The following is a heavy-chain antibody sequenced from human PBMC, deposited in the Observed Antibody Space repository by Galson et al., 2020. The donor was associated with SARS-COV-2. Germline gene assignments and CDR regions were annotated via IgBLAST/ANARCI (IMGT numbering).Heavy chain of an antibody. Sequence: GGSLRLSCTASGFTFGDYAMSWFRQAPGKGLEWVGFIRSKAYGGTIEYAASVKGRFTISRDDSKSIAYLQMNSLKTEDTAVYYCTRAWYDSSGYHYYYYYYDMDVWGQGTTVTVSS. CDR3: TRAWYDSSGYHYYYYYYDMDV. D-gene: IGHD3-22*01. J-gene: IGHJ6*02. CDR2: IRSKAYGGTI. CDR1: GFTFGDYA. V-gene: IGHV3-49*03.